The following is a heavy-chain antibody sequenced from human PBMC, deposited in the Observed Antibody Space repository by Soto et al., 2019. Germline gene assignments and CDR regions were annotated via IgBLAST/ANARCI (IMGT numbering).Heavy chain of an antibody. CDR1: GGTFSSYA. D-gene: IGHD3-22*01. Sequence: SVKVSCKASGGTFSSYAISWVRQAPGQGLEWMGGIIPIFGTAHYAQKFQGRVTITADESTSTAYMELSSLRAEDTAVYYCARVGYYYDSSGYPVYWYFDLSCRGTLVTVSS. J-gene: IGHJ2*01. CDR2: IIPIFGTA. CDR3: ARVGYYYDSSGYPVYWYFDL. V-gene: IGHV1-69*13.